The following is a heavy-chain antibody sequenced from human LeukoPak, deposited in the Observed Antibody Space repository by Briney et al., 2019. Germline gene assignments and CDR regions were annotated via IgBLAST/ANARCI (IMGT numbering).Heavy chain of an antibody. Sequence: GGSLRLSCAASGFNFRSYGMHWVRQAPGKGLEWVAVIWYDGSNEYYADSVKGRFTISRDNSKNTLFLQMNSLRAEDTAVYYCARGEFYYYYYMDVWGKGTTVTVSS. J-gene: IGHJ6*03. V-gene: IGHV3-33*01. CDR3: ARGEFYYYYYMDV. CDR1: GFNFRSYG. D-gene: IGHD3-10*01. CDR2: IWYDGSNE.